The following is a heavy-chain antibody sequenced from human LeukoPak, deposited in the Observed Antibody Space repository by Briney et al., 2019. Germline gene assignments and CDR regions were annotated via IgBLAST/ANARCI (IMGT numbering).Heavy chain of an antibody. CDR1: GGSVSTYY. CDR2: MYTSGST. J-gene: IGHJ4*02. D-gene: IGHD3-9*01. Sequence: SETLSLTCTVSGGSVSTYYWSWIRQPAGKGLEWIGRMYTSGSTIYNPSLKSRVIMSEDTSKNQFSLKLTTVTAADTAVYYCARYDILTGLQGGFFDYWGQGTLVTVSS. CDR3: ARYDILTGLQGGFFDY. V-gene: IGHV4-4*07.